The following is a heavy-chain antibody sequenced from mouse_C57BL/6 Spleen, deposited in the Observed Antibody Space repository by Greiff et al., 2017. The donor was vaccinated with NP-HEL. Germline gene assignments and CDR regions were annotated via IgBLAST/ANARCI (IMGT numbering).Heavy chain of an antibody. V-gene: IGHV1-78*01. CDR1: GYTFTAHT. CDR3: ARGKVFDY. J-gene: IGHJ2*01. CDR2: IYPRDGST. Sequence: VQLQQSDAELVNPGASVKISCQVSGYTFTAHTIHWMKQRPEQGLEWIGYIYPRDGSTKYNEKFKGKATLTADKSSSTSYMQLNILTSEDSAVDCGARGKVFDYWGQGTTLTVSS.